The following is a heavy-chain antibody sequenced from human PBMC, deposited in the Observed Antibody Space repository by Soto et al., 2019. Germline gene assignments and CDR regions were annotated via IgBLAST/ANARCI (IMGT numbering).Heavy chain of an antibody. CDR3: ARIPSTWIQLWLVDY. J-gene: IGHJ4*02. D-gene: IGHD5-18*01. V-gene: IGHV5-10-1*01. CDR2: IDPSDSYT. CDR1: GYSFTSYW. Sequence: EVQLVQSGAEVKKPGESLRISCKGSGYSFTSYWISWVRQMPGKGLEWMGRIDPSDSYTNYSPSFQGHVTISADKSISTAYLQWSSLKASDTAMYYCARIPSTWIQLWLVDYWGQGTLVTVSS.